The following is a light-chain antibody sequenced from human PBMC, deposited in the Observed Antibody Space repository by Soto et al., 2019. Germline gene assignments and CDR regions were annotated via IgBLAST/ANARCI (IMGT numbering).Light chain of an antibody. J-gene: IGKJ1*01. CDR3: QPSGSSPPWT. CDR1: QSVSSSY. Sequence: EIVLTQSPGTLSLSPGERATLSCRASQSVSSSYLAWYQQKPGQAPRLLIDGASSSATGIPDRFSGSGSGTDFTLTISRLEPEDFAVYCWQPSGSSPPWTFGEGTKVEIK. CDR2: GAS. V-gene: IGKV3-20*01.